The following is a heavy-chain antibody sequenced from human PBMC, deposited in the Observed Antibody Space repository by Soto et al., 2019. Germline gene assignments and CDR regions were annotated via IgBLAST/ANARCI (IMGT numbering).Heavy chain of an antibody. CDR2: ISAAGDP. CDR1: GFTFRNYD. CDR3: ARTDRDFYGLDV. Sequence: EVQLVESGGGLVQPGGSLRLSCEASGFTFRNYDMHWVRQGTGKGLEWVSGISAAGDPDYADSVEGRFTISRENAQNSFFLQMNSLRVVDTAVYYCARTDRDFYGLDVWGQGTTVIVYS. V-gene: IGHV3-13*05. J-gene: IGHJ6*02.